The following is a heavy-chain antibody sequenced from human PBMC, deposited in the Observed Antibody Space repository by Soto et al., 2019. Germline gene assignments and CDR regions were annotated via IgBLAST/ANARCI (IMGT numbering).Heavy chain of an antibody. CDR2: IVPMLGTP. D-gene: IGHD4-17*01. V-gene: IGHV1-69*06. J-gene: IGHJ6*01. CDR3: ARNGSCRCSLSQFSGIDD. CDR1: GGTFDNFI. Sequence: QVQLVQSGAEVKEPGSSVRVSCKASGGTFDNFIMNWVRQTPGQGLEWMGGIVPMLGTPTYAEKFKGRVTISATRSTSTVYMEVTRLRSDDSAIYYCARNGSCRCSLSQFSGIDDCGQGPTVTVSS.